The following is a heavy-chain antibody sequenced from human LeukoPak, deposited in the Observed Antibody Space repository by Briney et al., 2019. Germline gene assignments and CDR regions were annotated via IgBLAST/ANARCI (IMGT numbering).Heavy chain of an antibody. V-gene: IGHV4-59*08. J-gene: IGHJ6*02. D-gene: IGHD1-14*01. CDR2: IYYSGRT. CDR3: ARPNPSYYYGMDV. CDR1: GDSISTNY. Sequence: PSETLSLTCIVSGDSISTNYWSWIRQPPGKGLEWIGYIYYSGRTNYNPSLKSRVTISVDMSKNQFSLKLSSVTAADTAVYYYARPNPSYYYGMDVWGQGTTVTVSS.